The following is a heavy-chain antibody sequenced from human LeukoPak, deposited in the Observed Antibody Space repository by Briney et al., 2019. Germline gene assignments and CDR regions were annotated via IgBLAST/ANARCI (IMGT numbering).Heavy chain of an antibody. CDR1: GDSVSTNSAG. D-gene: IGHD3-9*01. CDR3: ARGGGGYFDDFFDY. V-gene: IGHV6-1*01. CDR2: TYYRSKWYN. J-gene: IGHJ4*02. Sequence: SQTLSLTCAISGDSVSTNSAGWNWIRQSPSRGPEWLGRTYYRSKWYNDYALSVKSRITINPDTSKNQFSLQLNSVTPEDTAVYYCARGGGGYFDDFFDYWGQGTLVTVSS.